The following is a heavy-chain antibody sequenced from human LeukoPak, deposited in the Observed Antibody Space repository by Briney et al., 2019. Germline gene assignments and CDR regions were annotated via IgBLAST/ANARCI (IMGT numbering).Heavy chain of an antibody. CDR1: GYTFTSYD. V-gene: IGHV1-69*05. D-gene: IGHD3-16*02. CDR2: IIPIFGTA. J-gene: IGHJ4*02. Sequence: ASVKVSCKASGYTFTSYDIDWVRQAPGQGLEWMGGIIPIFGTANYAQKFQGRVTITTDKSTSTAYMELSSLRSEDTAVYYCARDNGTYYDYVWGSYRYDYFDYWGQGTLVTVSS. CDR3: ARDNGTYYDYVWGSYRYDYFDY.